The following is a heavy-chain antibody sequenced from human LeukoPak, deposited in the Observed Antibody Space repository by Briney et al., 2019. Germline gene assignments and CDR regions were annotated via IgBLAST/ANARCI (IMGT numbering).Heavy chain of an antibody. CDR3: ARGKEGSSIAPRRTKNYYYMDV. CDR2: ISWNSGSI. V-gene: IGHV3-9*01. CDR1: GFTFDDYA. D-gene: IGHD6-6*01. J-gene: IGHJ6*03. Sequence: GGSLRLSCAASGFTFDDYAMHWVRQAPGKGLEWVSGISWNSGSIGYADSVKGRFTISRDNAKNSLYLQMNSLRAEDTAVYYCARGKEGSSIAPRRTKNYYYMDVWGKGTTVTVSS.